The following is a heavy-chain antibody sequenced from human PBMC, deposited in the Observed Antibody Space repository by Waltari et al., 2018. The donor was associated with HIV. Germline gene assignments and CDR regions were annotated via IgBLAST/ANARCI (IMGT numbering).Heavy chain of an antibody. CDR3: ARDMVPYYYDSTGYLDAFDI. Sequence: QVQLVQSGAELKKPGASVKVSCKASGFTFTNYGINWVRQAPGQGLAWMGWISVYNGNTNYAQNLQGRVTMTTDTSTSTAYMELRSLRSDDTAVYYCARDMVPYYYDSTGYLDAFDIWGQGTMVTVSS. CDR2: ISVYNGNT. J-gene: IGHJ3*02. V-gene: IGHV1-18*01. CDR1: GFTFTNYG. D-gene: IGHD3-22*01.